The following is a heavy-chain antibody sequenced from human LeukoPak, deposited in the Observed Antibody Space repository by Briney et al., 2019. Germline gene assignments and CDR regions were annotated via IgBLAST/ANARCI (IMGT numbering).Heavy chain of an antibody. CDR3: AKWDSWIDY. CDR1: GLTFSSYG. D-gene: IGHD1-26*01. V-gene: IGHV3-30*18. J-gene: IGHJ4*02. CDR2: ISYDGSNK. Sequence: GRSLRLSCAASGLTFSSYGMHWVRQAPGKGLEWVAVISYDGSNKYYADSVKGRFTISRDNSKNTLYLQMNSLRAEDTAVYYCAKWDSWIDYWGQGTLVTVSS.